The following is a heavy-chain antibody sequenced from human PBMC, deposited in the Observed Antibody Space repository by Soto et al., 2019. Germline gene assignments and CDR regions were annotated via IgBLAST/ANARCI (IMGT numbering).Heavy chain of an antibody. J-gene: IGHJ4*02. V-gene: IGHV4-34*01. Sequence: SETLSLTCAVYGGSFSGYYWSWIRQPPGKGLEWIGEINHSGSTNYNPSLKSRVTISVDTSKNQFSLKLSSVTAADTAVYYCARARGATYYDFWSGGCLDYWGQGTLVTVSS. CDR3: ARARGATYYDFWSGGCLDY. CDR2: INHSGST. CDR1: GGSFSGYY. D-gene: IGHD3-3*01.